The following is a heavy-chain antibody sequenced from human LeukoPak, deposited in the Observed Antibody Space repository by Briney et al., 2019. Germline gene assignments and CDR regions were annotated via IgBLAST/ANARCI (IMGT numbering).Heavy chain of an antibody. D-gene: IGHD3-10*01. J-gene: IGHJ5*02. CDR2: IYYSGST. V-gene: IGHV4-39*01. Sequence: PSETLSLTCTVSGGSISSSSYYWGWIRQPPGKGLEWIGSIYYSGSTYYNPSLKSRVTISVDTSKNQFSLKLSSVTAADTAVYYCARQGLWFGELLSGWFDPWGQGTLVTVSS. CDR1: GGSISSSSYY. CDR3: ARQGLWFGELLSGWFDP.